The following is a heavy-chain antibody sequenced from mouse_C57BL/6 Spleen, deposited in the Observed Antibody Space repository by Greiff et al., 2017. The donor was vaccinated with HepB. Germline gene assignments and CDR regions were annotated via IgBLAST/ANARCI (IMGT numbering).Heavy chain of an antibody. V-gene: IGHV1-4*01. Sequence: QVQLQQSGAELARPGASVKMSCKASGYTFTSYTMHWVKQRPGQGLEWIGYINPSSGYTKYNQKFKDKATLTADKSSSTAYMQLSSLTSEDSAVYYCAREGYGSRRDYFDYWGQGTTLTVSS. CDR1: GYTFTSYT. D-gene: IGHD1-1*01. J-gene: IGHJ2*01. CDR2: INPSSGYT. CDR3: AREGYGSRRDYFDY.